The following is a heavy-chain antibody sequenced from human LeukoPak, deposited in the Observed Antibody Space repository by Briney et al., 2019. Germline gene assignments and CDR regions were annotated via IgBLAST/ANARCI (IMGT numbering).Heavy chain of an antibody. CDR3: ARDAGHQLSRRNYYAMDV. V-gene: IGHV4-61*02. Sequence: PSETLSLTCTVSGGSISSGSYYWRWIRQPAGKGLEWIGRIYTSGSTNYNPSLKSRVTISVDTSKNQFSLELSSVTAADTAVYYCARDAGHQLSRRNYYAMDVWGQGTAVTVSS. D-gene: IGHD2-2*01. CDR1: GGSISSGSYY. J-gene: IGHJ6*02. CDR2: IYTSGST.